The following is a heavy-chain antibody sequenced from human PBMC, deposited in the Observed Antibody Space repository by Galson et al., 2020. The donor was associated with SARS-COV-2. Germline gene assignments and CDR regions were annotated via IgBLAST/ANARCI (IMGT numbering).Heavy chain of an antibody. V-gene: IGHV4-59*01. D-gene: IGHD3-22*01. CDR2: VSSIGYT. Sequence: ESSETLSLTCTVSGGSMSNYYWSWIRQPPGKGLDWIGYVSSIGYTNYNPSLKSRVTISVDTSKNQFSLKLRSVSAADTAVYYCARDISDDSGQSHGFELWGQGNLVTVSS. J-gene: IGHJ5*02. CDR1: GGSMSNYY. CDR3: ARDISDDSGQSHGFEL.